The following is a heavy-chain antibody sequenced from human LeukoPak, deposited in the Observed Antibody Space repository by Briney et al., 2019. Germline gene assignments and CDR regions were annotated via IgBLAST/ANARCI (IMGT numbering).Heavy chain of an antibody. V-gene: IGHV4-59*08. CDR3: ARAGQWELLRSNWFDP. J-gene: IGHJ5*02. CDR1: GGSISSYY. Sequence: SETLSLTCTVSGGSISSYYWSWIRQPPGKGLEWIGYIYYSGSTNYNPSLKSRVTISVDTSKNQFSLKLSSVTAADTAVYYCARAGQWELLRSNWFDPWGQGTLVTVSS. CDR2: IYYSGST. D-gene: IGHD1-26*01.